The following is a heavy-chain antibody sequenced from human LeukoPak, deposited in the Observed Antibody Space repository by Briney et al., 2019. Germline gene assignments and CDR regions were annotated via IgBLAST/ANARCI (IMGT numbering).Heavy chain of an antibody. V-gene: IGHV3-7*01. CDR2: IKADGTEK. D-gene: IGHD4-17*01. Sequence: GGSLRLSCAASGFIFNNEWMDWVRQAPGKGLEWVANIKADGTEKYYVDSVKGRFTISRDNAKNSLYLQMNSLRAEDTAVYYCARDRGTDYGDFFFDYWGQGTLVTVSS. CDR3: ARDRGTDYGDFFFDY. J-gene: IGHJ4*02. CDR1: GFIFNNEW.